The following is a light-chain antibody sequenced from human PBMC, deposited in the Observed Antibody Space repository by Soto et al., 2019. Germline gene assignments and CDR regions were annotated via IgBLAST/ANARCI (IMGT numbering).Light chain of an antibody. V-gene: IGKV1-5*01. CDR1: QSISSC. CDR2: DGS. Sequence: DIQMNQSPSTLSASVGDRVTITCRASQSISSCLAWYQQKPGKAPKLLIYDGSSLESGVPSRFSGSGSGTEFTLTISSLQPDDFATYYCQQYNSYSWPFRQGTKVQIK. J-gene: IGKJ1*01. CDR3: QQYNSYSWP.